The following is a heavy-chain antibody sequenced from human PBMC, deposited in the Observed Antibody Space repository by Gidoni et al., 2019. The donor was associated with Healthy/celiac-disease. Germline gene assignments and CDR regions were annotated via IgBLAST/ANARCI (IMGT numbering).Heavy chain of an antibody. CDR2: ISSSSSYI. CDR3: ARDLGGVFDY. J-gene: IGHJ4*02. CDR1: GFTFSSYS. D-gene: IGHD3-10*01. V-gene: IGHV3-21*01. Sequence: EVQLVESGGGLVKPGGSLRLSCAASGFTFSSYSMNWFLQAPGKGLEGVSSISSSSSYIYYADSGKGRFTISRDNAKNSLYLQMNSLRAEDTAVYYCARDLGGVFDYWGQGTLVTVSS.